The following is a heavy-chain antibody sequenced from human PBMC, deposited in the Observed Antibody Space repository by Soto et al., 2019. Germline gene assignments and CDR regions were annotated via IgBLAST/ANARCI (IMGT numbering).Heavy chain of an antibody. CDR3: ARGGLYSSSSPDY. Sequence: PSETLSLTCAVYGGSFSGYYWSWIRQPPGKGLEWIGEINHSGSTNYDPSLKSRVTISVDTSKNQFSLKLSSVTAADTAVYYCARGGLYSSSSPDYWGQGTLVTVSS. V-gene: IGHV4-34*01. J-gene: IGHJ4*02. CDR2: INHSGST. CDR1: GGSFSGYY. D-gene: IGHD6-6*01.